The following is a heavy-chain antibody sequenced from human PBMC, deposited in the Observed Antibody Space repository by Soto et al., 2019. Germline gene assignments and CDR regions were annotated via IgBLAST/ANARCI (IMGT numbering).Heavy chain of an antibody. CDR1: GGSISSGDYY. CDR2: NYYSGST. V-gene: IGHV4-30-4*01. CDR3: AREAAAENKWVDH. J-gene: IGHJ5*02. D-gene: IGHD6-13*01. Sequence: QVQLQESGPGLVKPSQTLSLTCTVSGGSISSGDYYWSWIRQPPGKGLEWIGYNYYSGSTYYNPSLKNRVTISVDTSKNQFSLKLSSVTAADTAVYYCAREAAAENKWVDHWGQGTLVTVSS.